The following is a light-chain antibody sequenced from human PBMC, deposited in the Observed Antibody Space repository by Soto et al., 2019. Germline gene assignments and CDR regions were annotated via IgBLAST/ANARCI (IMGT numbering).Light chain of an antibody. CDR3: QQHGSSPIT. CDR2: GAS. V-gene: IGKV3-20*01. Sequence: EIVLTQSPGTLSLSPGERATLSCRASQTVTRNYLAWHQQKPGQTPRLLVYGASSRATGIPDRFSGSASGTDFTLTISRLEPEDFAVYYCQQHGSSPITFGQGTRLEIK. CDR1: QTVTRNY. J-gene: IGKJ5*01.